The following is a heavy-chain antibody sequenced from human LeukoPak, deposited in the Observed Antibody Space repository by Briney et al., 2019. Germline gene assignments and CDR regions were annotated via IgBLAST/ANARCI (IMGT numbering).Heavy chain of an antibody. D-gene: IGHD1-14*01. CDR3: ARDRNPRYYYYYYYMDV. CDR1: GFTFSDYY. V-gene: IGHV3-11*01. Sequence: GGSLRLSCAASGFTFSDYYMSWIRQAPGKGLEWVSYISSSGSTIYYADSVKGRFTTSRDNAKNSLYLQMNSLRAEDTAVYYCARDRNPRYYYYYYYMDVWGKGTTVTVSS. J-gene: IGHJ6*03. CDR2: ISSSGSTI.